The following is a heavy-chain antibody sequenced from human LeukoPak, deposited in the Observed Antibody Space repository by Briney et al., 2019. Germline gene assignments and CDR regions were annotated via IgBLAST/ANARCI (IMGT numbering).Heavy chain of an antibody. CDR2: INPNSGGT. V-gene: IGHV1-2*02. J-gene: IGHJ4*02. Sequence: VSVKVSCKASGYTFTGYYMHWVRQAPGQGLEWMGWINPNSGGTNYAQKFQGRVTMTRDTSISTAYMELSRLRSDDTAVYYCARGSGSYYNGFVLWGQGTLVTVSS. D-gene: IGHD3-10*01. CDR3: ARGSGSYYNGFVL. CDR1: GYTFTGYY.